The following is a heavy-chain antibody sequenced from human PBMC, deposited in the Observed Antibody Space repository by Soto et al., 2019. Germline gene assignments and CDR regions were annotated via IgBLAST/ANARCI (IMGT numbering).Heavy chain of an antibody. CDR2: IYYSGST. CDR1: GGSISSGGYY. V-gene: IGHV4-31*03. CDR3: ARVLERGYSSGLFDY. D-gene: IGHD6-19*01. Sequence: QVQLQESGPGLVKPSQTLSLTCTVSGGSISSGGYYWSWXRQHPGXGXXWIGYIYYSGSTYYNPSLKSRVTISVDTSKNQFSLKLSSVTAADTAVYYCARVLERGYSSGLFDYWGQGTLVTVSS. J-gene: IGHJ4*02.